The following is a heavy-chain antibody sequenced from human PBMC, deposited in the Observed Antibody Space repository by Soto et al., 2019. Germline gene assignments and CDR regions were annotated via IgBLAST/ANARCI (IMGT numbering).Heavy chain of an antibody. J-gene: IGHJ6*02. D-gene: IGHD6-13*01. Sequence: GGSLRLSCAASGFTFSSYSMNWVRQAPGKGLEWVSYISSSSSTIYYAGSVKGRFTISRDNAKNSLYLQMNSLRDEDTAVYYCASDPGIAAHYYYYYGMDVWGQGTTVTVSS. V-gene: IGHV3-48*02. CDR2: ISSSSSTI. CDR3: ASDPGIAAHYYYYYGMDV. CDR1: GFTFSSYS.